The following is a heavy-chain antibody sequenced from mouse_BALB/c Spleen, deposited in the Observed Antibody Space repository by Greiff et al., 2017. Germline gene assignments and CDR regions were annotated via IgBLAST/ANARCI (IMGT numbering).Heavy chain of an antibody. CDR1: GYSFTSGYF. J-gene: IGHJ3*01. CDR3: ARDSVYYYGSGAWFAY. V-gene: IGHV3-6*02. D-gene: IGHD1-1*01. Sequence: EVKLQESGPGLVKPSQSLSLTCSVTGYSFTSGYFWYWIRQPPGNKLEWMGYISYDGSNNYNTSLKNRISIPRDTPKNQFFLKLSSVTTRDTATYYCARDSVYYYGSGAWFAYWGQGTLVTVSA. CDR2: ISYDGSN.